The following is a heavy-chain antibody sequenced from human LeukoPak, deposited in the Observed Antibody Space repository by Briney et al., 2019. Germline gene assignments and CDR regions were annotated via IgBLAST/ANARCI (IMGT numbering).Heavy chain of an antibody. CDR3: ARVKVRESGERWFDP. CDR2: IFYSGSV. CDR1: GASISSNSYY. Sequence: KTSETLSLTCTVSGASISSNSYYWGWIRQPPGKGLEWIGNIFYSGSVYYNPSLESRVTISVDTSKNRFSLNLTSVTAADTALYYCARVKVRESGERWFDPWGQGTSVSVSS. J-gene: IGHJ5*02. V-gene: IGHV4-39*07. D-gene: IGHD1-26*01.